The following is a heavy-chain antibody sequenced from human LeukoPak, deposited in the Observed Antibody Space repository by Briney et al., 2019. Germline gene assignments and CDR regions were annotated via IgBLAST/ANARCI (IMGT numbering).Heavy chain of an antibody. J-gene: IGHJ4*02. Sequence: GASVKVSCKASGYTFSSYYIHWVRQAPGQGLEWMGTIYPSVDSTTYAQKFQGRVTVTRDTSTSTVYMELSSLRSEDTAVYHCAREDGANNYHYKYFDYWGQGTLVTASS. CDR1: GYTFSSYY. CDR2: IYPSVDST. CDR3: AREDGANNYHYKYFDY. D-gene: IGHD4/OR15-4a*01. V-gene: IGHV1-46*01.